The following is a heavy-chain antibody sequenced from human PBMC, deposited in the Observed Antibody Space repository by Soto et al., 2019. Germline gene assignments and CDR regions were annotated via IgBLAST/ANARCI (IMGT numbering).Heavy chain of an antibody. Sequence: NPSETLSLTCSASGGSITSSSRFWGWVRQPPGKGLEWIGTIYFTGNTYYTPSLKSRLTMSIDTSKNEFSLRLNSVTAADTAVYYCAGQTFTIAAASYGRSNWFDLWGPGTLVTVSS. CDR2: IYFTGNT. J-gene: IGHJ5*02. D-gene: IGHD6-25*01. V-gene: IGHV4-39*01. CDR3: AGQTFTIAAASYGRSNWFDL. CDR1: GGSITSSSRF.